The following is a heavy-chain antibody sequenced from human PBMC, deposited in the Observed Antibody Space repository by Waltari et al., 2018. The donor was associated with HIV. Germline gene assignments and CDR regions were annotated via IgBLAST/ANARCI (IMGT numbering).Heavy chain of an antibody. CDR3: ARDHYYGSSGYYSDY. CDR1: GYTFTHSG. Sequence: QVHLVQSGAELRKPAASVTVSCKASGYTFTHSGITWVRQAPGQGLEWMGWISGYNGDTKYAQKVRGRVTMTTDTSTSTAYLEMGSLRFDDTAVYYCARDHYYGSSGYYSDYWGQGTLVTVSS. D-gene: IGHD3-22*01. CDR2: ISGYNGDT. J-gene: IGHJ4*02. V-gene: IGHV1-18*01.